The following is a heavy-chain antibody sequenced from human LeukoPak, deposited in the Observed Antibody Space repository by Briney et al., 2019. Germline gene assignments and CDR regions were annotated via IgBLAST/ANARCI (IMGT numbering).Heavy chain of an antibody. CDR3: ARSPTLYFGADY. CDR1: GGSISSYY. CDR2: IYYSGST. Sequence: SETLSLTCTVSGGSISSYYWSWIRQPPGKGLEWIGYIYYSGSTNYNPSLKSRVTISVDTSKNQFSLKLSSVTAADTAVYYCARSPTLYFGADYWGQGTLVIVSS. D-gene: IGHD3-10*01. V-gene: IGHV4-59*01. J-gene: IGHJ4*02.